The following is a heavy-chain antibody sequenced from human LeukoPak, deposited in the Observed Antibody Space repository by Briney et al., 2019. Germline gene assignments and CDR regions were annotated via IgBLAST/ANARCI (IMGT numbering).Heavy chain of an antibody. CDR3: ARGGAVVVVPAATHREQEYYYYYGMDV. CDR1: GYTFTGYY. Sequence: ASVKVSCKASGYTFTGYYMHWVRQAPGQGLEWMGWINPNSGGTNYAQKFQGRVTMTRDTSISTAYMELSRLRSDDTAVYYCARGGAVVVVPAATHREQEYYYYYGMDVWGQGTAVTVSS. D-gene: IGHD2-2*01. CDR2: INPNSGGT. J-gene: IGHJ6*02. V-gene: IGHV1-2*02.